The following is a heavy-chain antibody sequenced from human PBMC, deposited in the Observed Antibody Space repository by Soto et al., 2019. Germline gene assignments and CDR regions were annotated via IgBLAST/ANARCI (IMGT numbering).Heavy chain of an antibody. CDR2: ISAGGGGA. Sequence: SLRLSCAGSVFTLPRSPVRWVRQAPGKGLEWVSGISAGGGGAYYADSVKGRFTISRDVSKNTVYLQMNGLRVEATAVYYWAKDMGQGVETLDYWGHGTLVTVSS. D-gene: IGHD3-10*01. CDR3: AKDMGQGVETLDY. J-gene: IGHJ4*01. V-gene: IGHV3-23*01. CDR1: VFTLPRSP.